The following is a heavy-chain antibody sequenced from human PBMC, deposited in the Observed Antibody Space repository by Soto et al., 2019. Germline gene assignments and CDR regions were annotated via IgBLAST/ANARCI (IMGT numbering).Heavy chain of an antibody. V-gene: IGHV4-39*01. J-gene: IGHJ6*02. CDR1: GGSISSGDYY. CDR2: IYYSGST. CDR3: ATLGYCSSTSCYTYYYYGMDV. D-gene: IGHD2-2*01. Sequence: SETLSLTCTVSGGSISSGDYYWGWIRQPPGKGLEWIGSIYYSGSTYYNPSLKSRVTISVDTSKNQFSLKLSSVTAEDTAVYYCATLGYCSSTSCYTYYYYGMDVWGQGTTVTVSS.